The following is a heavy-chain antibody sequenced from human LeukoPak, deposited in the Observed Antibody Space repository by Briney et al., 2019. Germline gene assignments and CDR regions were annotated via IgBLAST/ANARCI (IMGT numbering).Heavy chain of an antibody. J-gene: IGHJ3*02. D-gene: IGHD6-13*01. Sequence: PSETLSLTCTVSGDSISNYYWSWIRQPAGKGLEWIGRIYTSGSTNYNPSLKSRVTISVDTSKNQFSLKLSSVTAADTAVYYCARVRYSSSWYDDAFDIWGQGTMVTVSS. CDR1: GDSISNYY. V-gene: IGHV4-4*07. CDR2: IYTSGST. CDR3: ARVRYSSSWYDDAFDI.